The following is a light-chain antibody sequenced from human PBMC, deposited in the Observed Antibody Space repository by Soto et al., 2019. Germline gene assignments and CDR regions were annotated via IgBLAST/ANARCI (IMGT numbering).Light chain of an antibody. J-gene: IGLJ3*02. CDR2: AST. CDR3: CSYAHTSRV. Sequence: QSVLTQPPSVSGAPGQRVTISCSGNSSNIGAGFDVHWYQQLPGAAPKLLIYASTNRPSGVPDRFSGSKSGNTASLTISWLQAEDEADYYCCSYAHTSRVFGGGTKVTVL. V-gene: IGLV1-40*01. CDR1: SSNIGAGFD.